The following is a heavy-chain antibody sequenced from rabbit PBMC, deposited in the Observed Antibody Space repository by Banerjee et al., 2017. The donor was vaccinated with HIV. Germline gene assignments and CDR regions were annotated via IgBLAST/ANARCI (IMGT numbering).Heavy chain of an antibody. CDR3: ATDLTGVTGSNFNL. Sequence: QKQLEESGGDLVKPEGSLRLTCTASEFTISGNYNMCWVRQAPGEELEWIGYIDPVFGSTCYASWVNGRFTISSDNAWNTVPLQMHSLTAADTAPYFCATDLTGVTGSNFNLWGPGALVPVS. D-gene: IGHD3-1*01. CDR1: EFTISGNYN. V-gene: IGHV1S45*01. J-gene: IGHJ4*01. CDR2: IDPVFGST.